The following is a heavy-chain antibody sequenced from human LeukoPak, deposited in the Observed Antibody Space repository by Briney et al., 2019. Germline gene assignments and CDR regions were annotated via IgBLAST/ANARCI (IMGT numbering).Heavy chain of an antibody. Sequence: GASVKVSCKASGFTFTSSAVQWVRQARGQRLEWIGWIVVGSGNTNYAQKFQERVTITRDMSTSTAYMELSSLRSEDTAVHYCAAGLGESSGYYYVFGLSWGQGTLVTVSS. CDR1: GFTFTSSA. CDR2: IVVGSGNT. V-gene: IGHV1-58*01. CDR3: AAGLGESSGYYYVFGLS. J-gene: IGHJ5*02. D-gene: IGHD3-22*01.